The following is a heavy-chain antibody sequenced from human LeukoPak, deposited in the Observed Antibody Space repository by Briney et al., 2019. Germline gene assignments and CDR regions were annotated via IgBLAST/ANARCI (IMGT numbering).Heavy chain of an antibody. CDR3: ARGRIARFLIALTYHYGMDV. V-gene: IGHV3-33*01. CDR1: GFTFSNHG. J-gene: IGHJ6*02. D-gene: IGHD2-15*01. Sequence: PGGSLRLSCAASGFTFSNHGMHWVRQAPGKGLEWVAIIWYDGSNKYYADSVKGRFTISRDNSKNTLYLQMNSLRAEDTAVYYCARGRIARFLIALTYHYGMDVWGQGTTVTVYS. CDR2: IWYDGSNK.